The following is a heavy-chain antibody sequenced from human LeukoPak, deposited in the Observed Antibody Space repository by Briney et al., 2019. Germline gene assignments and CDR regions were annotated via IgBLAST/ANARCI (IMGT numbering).Heavy chain of an antibody. Sequence: GGSLRLSCAASGFTFSSYWVSWVRQAPGKGLEWVANIKQDGSEKYYVDSVKGRFTISRDNAKNSLYLQMNSLRAEDTAVYYCAREGVSSWYYGGYYFDYWGQGTLVTVSS. D-gene: IGHD6-13*01. CDR3: AREGVSSWYYGGYYFDY. J-gene: IGHJ4*02. CDR1: GFTFSSYW. CDR2: IKQDGSEK. V-gene: IGHV3-7*01.